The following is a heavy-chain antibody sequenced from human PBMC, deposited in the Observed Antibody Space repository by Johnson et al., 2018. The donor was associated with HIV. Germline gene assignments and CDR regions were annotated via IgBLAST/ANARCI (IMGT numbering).Heavy chain of an antibody. D-gene: IGHD1-26*01. CDR1: GFTFSSYA. Sequence: QVQLVESGGGVVQPGRSLRLSCAASGFTFSSYAMHWVRQAPGKGLEWVAVISYDGSNKYYADYVKGRFTISRENSKNSLFRQMKSPGAEDTAVYYCARARGWEYAFDLWGQGTMVTVSS. V-gene: IGHV3-30*14. CDR3: ARARGWEYAFDL. CDR2: ISYDGSNK. J-gene: IGHJ3*01.